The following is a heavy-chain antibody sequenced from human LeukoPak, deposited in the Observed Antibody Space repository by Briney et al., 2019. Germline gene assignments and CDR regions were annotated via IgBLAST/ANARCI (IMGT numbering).Heavy chain of an antibody. V-gene: IGHV1-2*02. D-gene: IGHD3-10*01. CDR2: INPNSGGT. CDR1: GYTFTGYY. J-gene: IGHJ6*03. Sequence: GASVKVSCKASGYTFTGYYMHWVRQAPGQGLEWMGWINPNSGGTNYAQKFQGRVTMTRDTSISTAYMELSRLRSDDTAVYYCARAVRPLWFGDISQDCYYMDVWGKGTTVTISS. CDR3: ARAVRPLWFGDISQDCYYMDV.